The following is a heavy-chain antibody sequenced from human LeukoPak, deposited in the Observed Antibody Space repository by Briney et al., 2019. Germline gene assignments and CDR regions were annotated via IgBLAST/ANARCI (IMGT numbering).Heavy chain of an antibody. D-gene: IGHD1-14*01. Sequence: SETLSLTCAVSGGSLSTSTYYWGWVRQPPGTGLEWIGSIYYSGSTYYNPSLKSRVTISVDTSKNQFSLRLSSVTAADTAVYYCAGPGGSFDYWGQGTLVTVSS. CDR3: AGPGGSFDY. J-gene: IGHJ4*02. CDR2: IYYSGST. V-gene: IGHV4-39*07. CDR1: GGSLSTSTYY.